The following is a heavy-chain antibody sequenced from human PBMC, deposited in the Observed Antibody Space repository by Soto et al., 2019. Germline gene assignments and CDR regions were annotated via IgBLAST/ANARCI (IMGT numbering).Heavy chain of an antibody. D-gene: IGHD5-12*01. Sequence: QITLKESGPTLVKPTQTLTLTCTFSGFSLSTSGVGVGWIRQPPGRALELLALIYWDDDKRYSPSLKSRLTITKDTSKNQAVLTMITMDPVDTATYYCAHRPNKMFTITWFYPWGQGSLVTV. CDR2: IYWDDDK. CDR3: AHRPNKMFTITWFYP. J-gene: IGHJ5*02. V-gene: IGHV2-5*02. CDR1: GFSLSTSGVG.